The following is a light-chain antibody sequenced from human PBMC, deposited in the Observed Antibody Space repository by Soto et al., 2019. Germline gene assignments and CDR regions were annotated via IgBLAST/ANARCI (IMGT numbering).Light chain of an antibody. CDR3: QQRSNWPPIT. CDR2: GAS. CDR1: QSVSSNS. V-gene: IGKV3D-20*02. Sequence: EIVLTQSPGTLSLSPGETATLSCRASQSVSSNSLAWYRQKPGQAPRLLIDGASSRPTGIPDRFSGSGSGTDFTLSISSLETEDFAVYYCQQRSNWPPITCGQGTRLEIK. J-gene: IGKJ5*01.